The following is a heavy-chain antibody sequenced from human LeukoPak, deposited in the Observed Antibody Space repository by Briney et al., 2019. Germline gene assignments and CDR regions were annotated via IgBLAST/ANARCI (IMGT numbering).Heavy chain of an antibody. J-gene: IGHJ4*02. CDR2: IKQDGSEK. CDR3: ARDENYDFWSGYYPDY. V-gene: IGHV3-7*01. Sequence: GGSLRLSCAASGFTFSSYWMSWVRQAPGKGLEWVANIKQDGSEKYYVDSVKGRFTISRDNAKNSLYLPMNSLRAEDTAVYYCARDENYDFWSGYYPDYWGQGTLVTVSS. CDR1: GFTFSSYW. D-gene: IGHD3-3*01.